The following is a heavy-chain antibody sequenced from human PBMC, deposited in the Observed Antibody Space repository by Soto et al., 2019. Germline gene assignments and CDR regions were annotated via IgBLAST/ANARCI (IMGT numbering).Heavy chain of an antibody. D-gene: IGHD2-15*01. CDR3: ARVIITATATSGFDS. CDR2: VYYSESA. Sequence: QVQLQESGPGLVKPSQTLSLTCTVSGGSIRSSDYYWSWIRQPPGKGLEWIGYVYYSESAYYNPSLQSRGFISIDTSKNQFSLTLSSVTAADTAVYYCARVIITATATSGFDSWGQGTLVTVSS. CDR1: GGSIRSSDYY. V-gene: IGHV4-30-4*01. J-gene: IGHJ4*02.